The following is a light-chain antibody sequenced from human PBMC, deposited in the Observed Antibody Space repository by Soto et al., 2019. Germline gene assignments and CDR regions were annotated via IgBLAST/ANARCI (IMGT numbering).Light chain of an antibody. V-gene: IGLV1-40*01. J-gene: IGLJ3*02. CDR3: QSYDTSLSGSV. Sequence: QSVLTQPPSVSGAPGQRVTISCTVSSSNIGAGYDVHWYQQLPGTAPKLLIYVNNNRPSGVPDRFSASKSGTSASLAITGLQAEDEADYYCQSYDTSLSGSVFGGGTQLTVL. CDR2: VNN. CDR1: SSNIGAGYD.